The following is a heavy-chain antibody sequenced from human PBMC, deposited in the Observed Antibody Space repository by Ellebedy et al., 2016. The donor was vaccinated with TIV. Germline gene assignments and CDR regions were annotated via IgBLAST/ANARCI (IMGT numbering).Heavy chain of an antibody. D-gene: IGHD1-1*01. V-gene: IGHV3-33*08. Sequence: GESLKISCAASGFTFSSYGMHWVRQAPGKGLEWVAVIWYDGSNKYYADSVKGRFTISRDNSKNTLYLQMNSLRAEDTAVYYCARGTPGTAHPLDYWGQGTLVTVSS. CDR2: IWYDGSNK. CDR3: ARGTPGTAHPLDY. J-gene: IGHJ4*02. CDR1: GFTFSSYG.